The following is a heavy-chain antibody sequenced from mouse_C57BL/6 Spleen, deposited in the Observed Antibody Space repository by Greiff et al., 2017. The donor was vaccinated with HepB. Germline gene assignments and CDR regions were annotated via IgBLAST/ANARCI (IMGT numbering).Heavy chain of an antibody. Sequence: VQLQQPGAELVRPGSSVKLSCKASGYTFTSYWMHWVKQRPIQGLEWIGNIDPSDSETHYNQKFKDKATLTVDKSSSTAYMQLSSLTSEDSAVYYCARSLPLYDDSSYSYFDYWGQGTTLTVSS. J-gene: IGHJ2*01. CDR1: GYTFTSYW. CDR2: IDPSDSET. CDR3: ARSLPLYDDSSYSYFDY. V-gene: IGHV1-52*01. D-gene: IGHD1-1*01.